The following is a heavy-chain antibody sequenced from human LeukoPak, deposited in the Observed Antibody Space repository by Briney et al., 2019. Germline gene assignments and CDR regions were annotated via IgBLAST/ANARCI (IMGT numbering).Heavy chain of an antibody. J-gene: IGHJ5*02. CDR1: GFTFSGSP. Sequence: PGGSLKLSCAASGFTFSGSPMHWVRQASGKGLEWVGLIRSKANNYATLYAASVKGRFTISRDDSKNTAYLQMNSLKTEDTAVYYCTRGPFYDSSGYYGNWFDAWGQGTLVTISS. CDR2: IRSKANNYAT. D-gene: IGHD3-22*01. V-gene: IGHV3-73*01. CDR3: TRGPFYDSSGYYGNWFDA.